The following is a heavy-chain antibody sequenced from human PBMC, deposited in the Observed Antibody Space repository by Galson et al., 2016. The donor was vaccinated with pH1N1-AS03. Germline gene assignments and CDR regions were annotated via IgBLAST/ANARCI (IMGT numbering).Heavy chain of an antibody. CDR3: AHRHGGNSHYFGY. J-gene: IGHJ4*02. D-gene: IGHD4-23*01. CDR1: GFSHSASGVA. Sequence: PALVKPTQTLTLTCTLSGFSHSASGVAVAWIRQPPGKALEGLALIYWADDKRSSPSLRDKLTITKDSSTNQVVLTMTNMDPVDTATYYCAHRHGGNSHYFGYWGPGTLVTVSS. V-gene: IGHV2-5*02. CDR2: IYWADDK.